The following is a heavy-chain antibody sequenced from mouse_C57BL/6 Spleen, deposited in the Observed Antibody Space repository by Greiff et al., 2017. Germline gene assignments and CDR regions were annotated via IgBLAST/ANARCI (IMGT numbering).Heavy chain of an antibody. D-gene: IGHD1-1*01. CDR1: GYTFTSYW. CDR2: IDPSDSEN. V-gene: IGHV1-52*01. J-gene: IGHJ2*01. CDR3: ARATVVGGDFDY. Sequence: QVQLQQPGAELVRPGSSVKLSCKASGYTFTSYWMHWVKQRPIQGLEWIGNIDPSDSENHYNQKFKDKAILTVDKSTRTAYMQRSSLTSEDSAVYYCARATVVGGDFDYWGQGTTLTVSS.